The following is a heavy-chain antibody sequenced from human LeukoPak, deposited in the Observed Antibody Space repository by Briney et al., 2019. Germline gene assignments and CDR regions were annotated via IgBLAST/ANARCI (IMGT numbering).Heavy chain of an antibody. CDR2: INPNSGGT. V-gene: IGHV1-2*02. D-gene: IGHD1-1*01. CDR1: GYTFTGYY. J-gene: IGHJ5*02. Sequence: ASVKVSCKASGYTFTGYYMRWVRQAPGQGLEWMGWINPNSGGTNYAQKFQGRVTMTRDTSISTAYMELSRLRSDDTAVYYCARDGTGAATYWFDPWGQGTLVTVSS. CDR3: ARDGTGAATYWFDP.